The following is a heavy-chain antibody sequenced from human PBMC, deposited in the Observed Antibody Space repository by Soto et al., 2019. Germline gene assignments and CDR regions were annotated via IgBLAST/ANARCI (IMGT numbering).Heavy chain of an antibody. Sequence: QVQLVESGGGVVLPGTSLRLSCAASGFIFSRSGMHWVRQAPGKGLEWVAVISYDGNTKYYADSVKGRFTISRDNSKNTLYLQMASLRVEDRAVYYCADQIATGHWGQGTLVTVSS. CDR1: GFIFSRSG. D-gene: IGHD6-13*01. J-gene: IGHJ4*02. CDR2: ISYDGNTK. CDR3: ADQIATGH. V-gene: IGHV3-30*03.